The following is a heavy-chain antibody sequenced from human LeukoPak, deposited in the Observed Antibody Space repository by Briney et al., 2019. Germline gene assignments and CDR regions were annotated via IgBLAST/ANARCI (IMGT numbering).Heavy chain of an antibody. D-gene: IGHD2-15*01. V-gene: IGHV3-23*01. CDR2: ISSSGGST. Sequence: YPGGSLRLSCAASGFTFSNYAMSWVRRAPGRGLEWLSAISSSGGSTYYADSVKGRFTISRDNSKNTLRLQMNSLRTEDTAVYHCARQLGYCSDGSCYFDYWGQGTLVTVSS. CDR3: ARQLGYCSDGSCYFDY. J-gene: IGHJ4*02. CDR1: GFTFSNYA.